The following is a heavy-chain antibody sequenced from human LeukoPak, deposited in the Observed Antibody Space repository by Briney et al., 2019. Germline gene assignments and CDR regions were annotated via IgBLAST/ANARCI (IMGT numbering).Heavy chain of an antibody. D-gene: IGHD5-12*01. Sequence: PGGSLRLSCAASGFTVSTNYMSWVRQAPGKGLEWVAVIWYDGSNKYYADSVKGRFTISRDNSKNTLYLQMNSLRAEDTAVYYCAGYSGYDLADYFDYWGQGTLVTVSS. CDR2: IWYDGSNK. V-gene: IGHV3-33*08. J-gene: IGHJ4*02. CDR3: AGYSGYDLADYFDY. CDR1: GFTVSTNY.